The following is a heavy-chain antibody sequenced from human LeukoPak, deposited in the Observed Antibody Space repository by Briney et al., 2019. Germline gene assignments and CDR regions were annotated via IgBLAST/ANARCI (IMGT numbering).Heavy chain of an antibody. CDR1: GGTFSSYA. D-gene: IGHD6-19*01. Sequence: ASVKVSCKASGGTFSSYAISWVRQAPGQGLEWMGRIIPILGIANYAQKFQGRVTITADKSTSTAYMELSSLRSEDTAVYYCARSTVAGNGFDYWGQGTLVTVSS. CDR2: IIPILGIA. V-gene: IGHV1-69*04. J-gene: IGHJ4*02. CDR3: ARSTVAGNGFDY.